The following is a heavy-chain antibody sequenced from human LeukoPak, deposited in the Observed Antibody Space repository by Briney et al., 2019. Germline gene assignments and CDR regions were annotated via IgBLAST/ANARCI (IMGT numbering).Heavy chain of an antibody. D-gene: IGHD3-22*01. CDR1: GFTFSSYA. J-gene: IGHJ4*02. Sequence: GGSLRLSCAASGFTFSSYAMSWVRQAPGKGLEWVSAISGSGGSTYYADSVKGRFTISRDNSKNTVYLQMNSLRAEDKAVYYCANIAYFYSSVYYYYFDYWGQGTLVTVFS. CDR2: ISGSGGST. CDR3: ANIAYFYSSVYYYYFDY. V-gene: IGHV3-23*01.